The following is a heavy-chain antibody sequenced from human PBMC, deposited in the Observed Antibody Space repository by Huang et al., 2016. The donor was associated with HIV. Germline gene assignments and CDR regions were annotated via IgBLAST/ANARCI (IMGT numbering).Heavy chain of an antibody. CDR3: VKERGSSRARSSFDF. CDR2: IRYDGSND. V-gene: IGHV3-30*02. D-gene: IGHD6-13*01. J-gene: IGHJ3*01. CDR1: GFHLGASC. Sequence: QVRLVESGGGVVQPGASLTLSCSASGFHLGASCVGWGSQAPGKGREWVSVIRYDGSNDYLIGSVKGLFTISRDNSNNTLYLRMNSLRPEDTAVYYCVKERGSSRARSSFDFWGQGTSVIVSS.